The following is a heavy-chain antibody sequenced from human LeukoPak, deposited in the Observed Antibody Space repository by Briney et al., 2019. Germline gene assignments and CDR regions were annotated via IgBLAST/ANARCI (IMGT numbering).Heavy chain of an antibody. D-gene: IGHD2-2*01. CDR1: GGTLSSYA. CDR3: ARVSGRYCSSTSCSPDYYYYYYGMDV. Sequence: GASVKVSCKASGGTLSSYAISWVRQAPGQGLEWMGGIIPIFGTANYAQKFQGRVTITADESTSTAYMELSSLRSEDTAVYYCARVSGRYCSSTSCSPDYYYYYYGMDVWGQGTTVTVSS. V-gene: IGHV1-69*13. CDR2: IIPIFGTA. J-gene: IGHJ6*02.